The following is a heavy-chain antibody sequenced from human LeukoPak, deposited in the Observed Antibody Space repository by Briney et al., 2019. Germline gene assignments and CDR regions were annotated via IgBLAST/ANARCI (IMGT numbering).Heavy chain of an antibody. CDR1: GYIFTNYG. V-gene: IGHV1-18*01. CDR3: ARDGYKETLSFDP. CDR2: ISADNGDT. Sequence: ASVKVSCKASGYIFTNYGITWVRQAAGQGLEWMGWISADNGDTKYAQKVQGRVTMTTDTSTSTAYMELRSLRSDDTAVYYCARDGYKETLSFDPWGQGTLVTVSS. D-gene: IGHD5-24*01. J-gene: IGHJ5*02.